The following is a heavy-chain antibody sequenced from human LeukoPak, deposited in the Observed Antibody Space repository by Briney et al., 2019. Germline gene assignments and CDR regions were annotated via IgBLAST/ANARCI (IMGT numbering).Heavy chain of an antibody. Sequence: SETLSLTCTVSGGSISSSSYYWGWIRQPPGKGLEWIGSIYYSGSTYYNPSLKSRVTISVDTSKDQFSLKLSSVTAADTAVYYCARIAAAGTVNYWGQGTLVTVSS. CDR2: IYYSGST. CDR1: GGSISSSSYY. J-gene: IGHJ4*02. V-gene: IGHV4-39*01. D-gene: IGHD6-13*01. CDR3: ARIAAAGTVNY.